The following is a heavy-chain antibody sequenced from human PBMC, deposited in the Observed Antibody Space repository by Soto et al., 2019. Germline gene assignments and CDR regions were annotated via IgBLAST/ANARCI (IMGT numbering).Heavy chain of an antibody. CDR2: IWYDGSNK. CDR1: GFTFSSYG. CDR3: ARDGIAAAGTPRYYYYGMDV. Sequence: QVQLVESGGGVVQPGRSLRLSCAASGFTFSSYGMHWVRQAPGKGLEWVAVIWYDGSNKYYADSVKGRFTISRDNSKNPLYLQMNSLRAEDTAVYYCARDGIAAAGTPRYYYYGMDVWGQGTTVTVSS. J-gene: IGHJ6*02. V-gene: IGHV3-33*01. D-gene: IGHD6-13*01.